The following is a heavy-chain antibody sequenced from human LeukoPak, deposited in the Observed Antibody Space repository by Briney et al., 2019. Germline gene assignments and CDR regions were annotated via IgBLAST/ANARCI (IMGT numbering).Heavy chain of an antibody. CDR1: GGTFSSYA. CDR2: IIPIFGTA. CDR3: ARDPRGSGSYYGAFDI. D-gene: IGHD1-26*01. Sequence: SVKVSCKASGGTFSSYAISWVRQAPGQGLEWMGGIIPIFGTANCAQKFQGRVTITTDESTSTAYMELSSLRSEDTAVYYCARDPRGSGSYYGAFDIWGQGTMVTVSS. J-gene: IGHJ3*02. V-gene: IGHV1-69*05.